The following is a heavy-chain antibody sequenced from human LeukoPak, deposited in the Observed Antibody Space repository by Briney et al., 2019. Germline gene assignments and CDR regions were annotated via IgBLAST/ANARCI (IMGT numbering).Heavy chain of an antibody. CDR1: GGTFSSYA. CDR2: IIPIFGTA. Sequence: GASVKVSCKASGGTFSSYAISWVRQAPGQGLEWMGGIIPIFGTANYAQKFQGRVTITADESTSTAYMELRSLRSDDTAVYYCARRSHYDFWSGYYTHYYYGMDVWGQGTTVTVSS. D-gene: IGHD3-3*01. V-gene: IGHV1-69*13. CDR3: ARRSHYDFWSGYYTHYYYGMDV. J-gene: IGHJ6*02.